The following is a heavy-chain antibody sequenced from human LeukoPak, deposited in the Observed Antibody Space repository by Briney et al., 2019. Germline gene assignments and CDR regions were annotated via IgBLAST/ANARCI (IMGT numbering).Heavy chain of an antibody. CDR1: GFTFGSYA. Sequence: GGSLRLSCAASGFTFGSYAMSWVRQAPGKGLEWVSIISGSGGSIYYADSVKGRFTVSRDNANKSLYLHMNSLRAEDTAVYYCARGTGLDYWGQGTLVTVSS. D-gene: IGHD1-14*01. CDR3: ARGTGLDY. J-gene: IGHJ4*02. V-gene: IGHV3-23*01. CDR2: ISGSGGSI.